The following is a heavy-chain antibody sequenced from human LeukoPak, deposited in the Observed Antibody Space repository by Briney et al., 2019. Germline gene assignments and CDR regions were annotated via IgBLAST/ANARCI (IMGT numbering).Heavy chain of an antibody. V-gene: IGHV4-39*01. D-gene: IGHD6-13*01. CDR2: IYYSGST. Sequence: SETLSLTCTVSGGSISIDNYYWAWIRQPPGTGLEWIGSIYYSGSTYYIPSLKSRVTISVDTSKNQFSLKMSSVTAADTAVYYCARQGKSGYLLADYWGQGTLVTVSS. CDR3: ARQGKSGYLLADY. CDR1: GGSISIDNYY. J-gene: IGHJ4*02.